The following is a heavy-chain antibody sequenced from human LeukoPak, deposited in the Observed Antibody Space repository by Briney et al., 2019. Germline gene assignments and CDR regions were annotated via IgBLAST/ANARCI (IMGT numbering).Heavy chain of an antibody. CDR2: FDPEDGET. V-gene: IGHV1-24*01. J-gene: IGHJ6*03. CDR3: ARVDRYHYYLDA. CDR1: GYTLTELS. Sequence: ASVKVSCKVSGYTLTELSMHWVRQAPGKGLEWMGGFDPEDGETIYAQKFQGRVTMTEDTSTDTAYMELSSLRFEDTAMYYCARVDRYHYYLDAWGKGTTVTVSS.